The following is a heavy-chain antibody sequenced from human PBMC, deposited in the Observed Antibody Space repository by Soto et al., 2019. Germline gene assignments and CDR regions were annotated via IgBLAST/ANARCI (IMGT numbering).Heavy chain of an antibody. CDR1: GYTFTGYY. D-gene: IGHD3-10*01. V-gene: IGHV1-2*04. Sequence: QVQLVQSGAEVKKPGASVKVSCKASGYTFTGYYMHWVRQAPGQGLEGMGWINPNSGGTNYAQKFQGLVTMTRDTSISTAYMELSRLRSDDTAVYYCARDTYGSGNSNWFDPWGQGTLVTVSS. CDR2: INPNSGGT. J-gene: IGHJ5*02. CDR3: ARDTYGSGNSNWFDP.